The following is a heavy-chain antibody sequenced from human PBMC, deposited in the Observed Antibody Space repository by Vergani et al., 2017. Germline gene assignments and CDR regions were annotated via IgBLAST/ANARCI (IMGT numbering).Heavy chain of an antibody. CDR1: NYSISRGYF. CDR2: VYHSGTT. J-gene: IGHJ4*02. CDR3: ARDGSDYGGISYVAY. D-gene: IGHD4-23*01. Sequence: QVHLQESGPGLGKPSETLSLRCSVSNYSISRGYFWGWIRQPPGKGLEWSATVYHSGTTYFNPSLKSRVSLSVDTSRNQFSLNLRSVTAADTAVYYCARDGSDYGGISYVAYWGPGTLVTVSS. V-gene: IGHV4-38-2*02.